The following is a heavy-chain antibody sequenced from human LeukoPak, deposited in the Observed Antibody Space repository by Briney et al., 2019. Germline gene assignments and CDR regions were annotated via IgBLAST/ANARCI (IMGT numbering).Heavy chain of an antibody. CDR2: ISSSSSYI. J-gene: IGHJ4*02. Sequence: GESLRLSCAASGFTFSSYSMNWVRQAPGKGLEWVSSISSSSSYIYYADSVKGRFTISRDNAKNSLYLQMNSLRAEDTAVYYCAGGVILWERALDYWGQGTLVTVSS. V-gene: IGHV3-21*01. CDR1: GFTFSSYS. CDR3: AGGVILWERALDY. D-gene: IGHD2-21*01.